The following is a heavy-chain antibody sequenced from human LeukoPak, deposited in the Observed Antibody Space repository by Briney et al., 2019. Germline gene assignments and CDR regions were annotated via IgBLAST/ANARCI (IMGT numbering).Heavy chain of an antibody. V-gene: IGHV4-59*01. CDR1: GGSINSDY. CDR3: ASRNYYDSSGYIDY. CDR2: IYYSGST. J-gene: IGHJ4*02. D-gene: IGHD3-22*01. Sequence: SETLSLTCTVFGGSINSDYWNWIRQPPGKGLEWIGYIYYSGSTNYNPSLKSRVTISLDTSKNQFSLRLSSVTAADTALYYCASRNYYDSSGYIDYWGQGTLVTVSS.